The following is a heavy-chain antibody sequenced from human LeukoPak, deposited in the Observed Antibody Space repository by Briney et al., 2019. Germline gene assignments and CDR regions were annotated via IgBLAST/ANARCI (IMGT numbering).Heavy chain of an antibody. J-gene: IGHJ6*02. CDR3: ARDTEHYYYDSSGYYGPPGGYGMDV. D-gene: IGHD3-22*01. CDR1: GYTFTSYY. V-gene: IGHV1-46*01. CDR2: INPSGGST. Sequence: GASVKVSCKASGYTFTSYYMHWVRQAPGQGLEWMGIINPSGGSTSYAQKFQGRVTMTRETSTSTVYMELSSLRSEDTAVYYCARDTEHYYYDSSGYYGPPGGYGMDVWGQGTTVTVSS.